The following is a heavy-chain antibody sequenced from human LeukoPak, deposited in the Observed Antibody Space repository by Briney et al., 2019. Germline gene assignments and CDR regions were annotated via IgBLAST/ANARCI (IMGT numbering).Heavy chain of an antibody. CDR2: IYHSGST. D-gene: IGHD3-16*01. J-gene: IGHJ3*02. CDR3: ARVFGGGPGGNRAFDI. V-gene: IGHV4-30-2*01. CDR1: GGSISSGGYS. Sequence: SETLSLTCAVSGGSISSGGYSWSWIRQPPGKGLEWIGYIYHSGSTYYNPSLKSRVTISVDRSKNQFSLKLSSVTAADTAVYYCARVFGGGPGGNRAFDIWGQGTMVTVSS.